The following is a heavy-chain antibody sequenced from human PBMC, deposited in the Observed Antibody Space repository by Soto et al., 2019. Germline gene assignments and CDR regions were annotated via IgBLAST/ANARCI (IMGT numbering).Heavy chain of an antibody. CDR1: GGSISSGSYS. CDR2: IYYSGST. V-gene: IGHV4-30-2*03. Sequence: PSETLSLTCAVSGGSISSGSYSWSWIRQPPEKRQEWIGIIYYSGSTYYNPSLKSRVTISVDTSKNQFSLKLSSVTAADTAMYHCARGGYCSGASCAYMGHYYYYGMDVWGQGTTVTVSS. D-gene: IGHD2-15*01. CDR3: ARGGYCSGASCAYMGHYYYYGMDV. J-gene: IGHJ6*02.